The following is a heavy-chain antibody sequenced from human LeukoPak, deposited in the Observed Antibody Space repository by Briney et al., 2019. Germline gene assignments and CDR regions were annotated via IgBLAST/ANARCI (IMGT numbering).Heavy chain of an antibody. CDR3: ARARGDSSGYYVYYYYGMDV. CDR2: INPSGGST. V-gene: IGHV1-46*01. J-gene: IGHJ6*02. CDR1: GYTFTSYY. Sequence: ASVKVSCKASGYTFTSYYMHSVPQSPGPGLEWMGIINPSGGSTSYAKKFQGRVTMTRDTSTSTVYMELSSLRSEDTAVYYCARARGDSSGYYVYYYYGMDVWGQGTTVTVSS. D-gene: IGHD3-22*01.